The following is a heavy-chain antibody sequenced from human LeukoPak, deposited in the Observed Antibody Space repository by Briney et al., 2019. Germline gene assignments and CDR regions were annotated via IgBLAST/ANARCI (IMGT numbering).Heavy chain of an antibody. Sequence: GGSLRLSCAASGFTFSSYAMSWVRQAPGKGLEWVSAISGSGGSTYYADSVKGRFTISRDNSKNTLYLQMNSLRDEDTAVYYCAKDSAVVVSLNFDYWGQGTLVTVSS. V-gene: IGHV3-23*01. CDR2: ISGSGGST. CDR1: GFTFSSYA. J-gene: IGHJ4*02. CDR3: AKDSAVVVSLNFDY. D-gene: IGHD2-21*01.